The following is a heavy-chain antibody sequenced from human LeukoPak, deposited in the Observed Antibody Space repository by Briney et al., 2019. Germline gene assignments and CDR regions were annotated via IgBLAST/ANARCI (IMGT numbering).Heavy chain of an antibody. CDR3: AKGTQAFDI. CDR2: ISNTGGNT. V-gene: IGHV3-23*01. Sequence: PGGSLRLSCAGSGFTFSSSAMSWVRQAPGKGLEWVSTISNTGGNTYYAASVKGRFTISRDNSKNTLYLQMNSLRAEDTAVYYCAKGTQAFDIWGQGTMVTVSS. CDR1: GFTFSSSA. J-gene: IGHJ3*02.